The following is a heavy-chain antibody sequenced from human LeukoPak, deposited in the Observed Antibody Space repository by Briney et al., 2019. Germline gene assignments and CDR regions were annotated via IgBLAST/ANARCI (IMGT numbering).Heavy chain of an antibody. CDR1: GFRFGNSA. CDR3: ASYSSGWCKPLYC. V-gene: IGHV3-23*01. CDR2: ITSTSGSI. D-gene: IGHD6-19*01. J-gene: IGHJ4*02. Sequence: GGSLRLSCVGSGFRFGNSAMSWVRQIPGKGLEWVSSITSTSGSINYADSVKGRFTISRDNSKNTLFLQMNSLRAEVTAIYYCASYSSGWCKPLYCWGQRTLVTVS.